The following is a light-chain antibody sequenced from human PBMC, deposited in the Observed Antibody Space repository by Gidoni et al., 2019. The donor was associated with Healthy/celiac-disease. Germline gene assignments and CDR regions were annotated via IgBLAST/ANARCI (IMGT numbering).Light chain of an antibody. CDR2: GAS. CDR3: QQYNNWPLLT. CDR1: QSVNSN. J-gene: IGKJ3*01. V-gene: IGKV3-15*01. Sequence: EIVMTQSPATLSVSPGERATLSCRASQSVNSNLAWYQQKPGQAPRLLIYGASTRATGIPAGFSGSGSGTEFTLTISSLQSEDFAVYYCQQYNNWPLLTFGPGTKVDIK.